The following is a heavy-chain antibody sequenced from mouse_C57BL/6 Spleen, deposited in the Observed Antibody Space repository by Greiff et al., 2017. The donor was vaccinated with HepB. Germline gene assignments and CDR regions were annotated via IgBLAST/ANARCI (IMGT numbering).Heavy chain of an antibody. J-gene: IGHJ4*01. CDR3: ARDAMDY. CDR1: GFTFSDYG. V-gene: IGHV5-17*01. Sequence: EVHLVESGGGLVKPGGSLKLSCAASGFTFSDYGMHWVRQAPEKGLEWVAYISSGSSTTYYADTVKGRFTISRDNAKNTLFLQMTSLRSEDTAMYYCARDAMDYWGQGTSVTVSS. CDR2: ISSGSSTT.